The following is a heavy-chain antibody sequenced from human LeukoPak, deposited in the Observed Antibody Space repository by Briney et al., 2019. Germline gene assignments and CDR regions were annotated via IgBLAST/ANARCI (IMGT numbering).Heavy chain of an antibody. V-gene: IGHV1-2*02. CDR1: GYTFTGYY. CDR3: ARDGDDFWSGYYDPYNWFDP. Sequence: ASVKVSCKASGYTFTGYYMHWVRQAPGQGLEWMGWINPNSGSTNYAQKFQGRVTMTRDTSISTAYMELSRLRSDDTAVYYCARDGDDFWSGYYDPYNWFDPWGQGTLVTVSS. CDR2: INPNSGST. J-gene: IGHJ5*02. D-gene: IGHD3-3*01.